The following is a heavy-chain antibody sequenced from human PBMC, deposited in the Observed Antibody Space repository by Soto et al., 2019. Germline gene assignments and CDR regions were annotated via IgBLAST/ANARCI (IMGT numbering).Heavy chain of an antibody. D-gene: IGHD5-18*01. CDR2: ISTGGSNT. Sequence: GGSLRLSCVASGFTFNTYAVNWVRQAPGKGLEWVSSISTGGSNTYYTESAKGRFTISRDDSKNTLFLQMNSLRAEDTAVYYCARDRYCYGTSPFEYWGQGTLVTVSS. J-gene: IGHJ4*02. V-gene: IGHV3-23*01. CDR1: GFTFNTYA. CDR3: ARDRYCYGTSPFEY.